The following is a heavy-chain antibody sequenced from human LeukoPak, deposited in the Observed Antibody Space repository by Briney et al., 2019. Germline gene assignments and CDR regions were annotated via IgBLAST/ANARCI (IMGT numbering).Heavy chain of an antibody. D-gene: IGHD3-22*01. J-gene: IGHJ4*02. V-gene: IGHV4-34*01. CDR2: INHSGST. CDR1: GGSFSGYY. CDR3: ARHKTDSSGFYPGY. Sequence: SETLSLTCAVYGGSFSGYYWSWIRQPPGKGLEWIGEINHSGSTNYNPSLKSRVTTSVDTSKNQFSLKLSSVTAADTAVYYCARHKTDSSGFYPGYWGQGTLVTVSS.